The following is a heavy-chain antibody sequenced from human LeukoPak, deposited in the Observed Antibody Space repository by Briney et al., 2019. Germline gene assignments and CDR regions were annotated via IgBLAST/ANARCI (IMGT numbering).Heavy chain of an antibody. CDR3: ARVHSSYDFWSGPEVLYYFDY. CDR1: GGSFSGYY. CDR2: INHSGST. J-gene: IGHJ4*02. V-gene: IGHV4-34*01. Sequence: SETLSLTCAVCGGSFSGYYWSWIRQPPGKGLEWIGEINHSGSTNYNPSLKSRVTISVDTSKNQFSLKLSSVTAADTAVYYCARVHSSYDFWSGPEVLYYFDYWGQGTLVTVSS. D-gene: IGHD3-3*01.